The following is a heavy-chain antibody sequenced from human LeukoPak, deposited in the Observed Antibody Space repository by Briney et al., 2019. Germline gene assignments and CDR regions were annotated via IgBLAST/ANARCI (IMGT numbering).Heavy chain of an antibody. CDR1: GFTFSSYK. Sequence: VGSLRLSCAASGFTFSSYKMNWVRRAPGKGLEWVSAISGSGGSTYYADSVKGRFTISRDNTKNTLYLHMNSPRAADTAIYYWAKQLRPDDYWGQGTLVTASS. CDR2: ISGSGGST. CDR3: AKQLRPDDY. V-gene: IGHV3-23*01. D-gene: IGHD5-12*01. J-gene: IGHJ4*02.